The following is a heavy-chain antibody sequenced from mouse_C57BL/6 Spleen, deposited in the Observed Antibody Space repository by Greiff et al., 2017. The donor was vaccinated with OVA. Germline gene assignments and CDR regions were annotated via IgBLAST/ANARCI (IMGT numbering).Heavy chain of an antibody. CDR3: ATMITTGGYAMDY. CDR1: GFSLTSYG. D-gene: IGHD2-4*01. V-gene: IGHV2-2*01. CDR2: IWSGGST. Sequence: VKLQESGPGLVQPSQSLSITCTVSGFSLTSYGVHWVRQSPGKGLEWLGVIWSGGSTDYNAAFISRLSISKDNSKSQVFFKMNSLQADDTAIYYCATMITTGGYAMDYWGQGTSVTVSS. J-gene: IGHJ4*01.